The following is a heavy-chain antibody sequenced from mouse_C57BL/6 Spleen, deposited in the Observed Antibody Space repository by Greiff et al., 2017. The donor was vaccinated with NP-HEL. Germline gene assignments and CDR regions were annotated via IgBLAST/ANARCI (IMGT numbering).Heavy chain of an antibody. V-gene: IGHV5-9-1*02. Sequence: EVKLMESGEGLVKPGGSLKLSCAASGFTFSSYAMSWVRQTPEKRLEWVAYISSGGDYIYYADTVKGRFTISRDNARNTLYLQMSSLKSEDTAMYYCTSLYDYDAWFAYWGQGTLVTVSA. CDR3: TSLYDYDAWFAY. J-gene: IGHJ3*01. CDR2: ISSGGDYI. CDR1: GFTFSSYA. D-gene: IGHD2-4*01.